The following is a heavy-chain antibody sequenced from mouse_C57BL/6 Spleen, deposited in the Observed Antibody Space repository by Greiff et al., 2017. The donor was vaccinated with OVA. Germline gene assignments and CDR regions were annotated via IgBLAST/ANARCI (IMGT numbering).Heavy chain of an antibody. Sequence: EVQLQQSGPELVKPGASVKMSCKASGYTFTDYNMHWVKQSHGKSLEWIGYINPNNGGTSYNQQFKGKATLTVNKSSSTAYMELRSLTSEDSAVYYCARWPFYYYGSSYVEGFDYWGQGTTLTVSS. CDR2: INPNNGGT. D-gene: IGHD1-1*01. V-gene: IGHV1-22*01. J-gene: IGHJ2*01. CDR3: ARWPFYYYGSSYVEGFDY. CDR1: GYTFTDYN.